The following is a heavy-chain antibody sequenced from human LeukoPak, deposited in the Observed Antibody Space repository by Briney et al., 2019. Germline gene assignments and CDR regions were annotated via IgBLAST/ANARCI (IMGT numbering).Heavy chain of an antibody. CDR3: ARQSISARRAFDI. V-gene: IGHV4-59*08. D-gene: IGHD6-6*01. CDR1: GGSISSYY. CDR2: SYYSGST. J-gene: IGHJ3*02. Sequence: PSETLSLTCAVSGGSISSYYWSWIRQPPGKGLEYIGYSYYSGSTDYNPSLKSRVTISVDTSNQFSLMLTSVTAADTAVYYCARQSISARRAFDIWGQGTMVTVSS.